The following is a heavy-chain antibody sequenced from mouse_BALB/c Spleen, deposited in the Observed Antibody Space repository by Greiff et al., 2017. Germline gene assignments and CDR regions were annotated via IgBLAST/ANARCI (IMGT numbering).Heavy chain of an antibody. CDR1: GFNIKDYY. D-gene: IGHD3-1*01. CDR3: ARPLGNWYFDV. Sequence: VQLKESGAELVRPGALVKLSCKASGFNIKDYYMHWVKQRPEQGLEWIGWIDPENGNTIYDPKFQGKASITADTSSNTAYLQLSSLTSEDTAVYYCARPLGNWYFDVWGAGTTVTVSS. J-gene: IGHJ1*01. V-gene: IGHV14-1*02. CDR2: IDPENGNT.